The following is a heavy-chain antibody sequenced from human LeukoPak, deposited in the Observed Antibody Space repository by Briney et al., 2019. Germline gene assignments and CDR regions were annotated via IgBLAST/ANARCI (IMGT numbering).Heavy chain of an antibody. Sequence: GSLRLSCAASGFTVSSNYMSWVRQPPGKGLEWIGYISYYGSTNYNPSLKSRVTISVDPSKNQFSLKLTSVTVADTAVYYCARGLQNRSSGRRFDVFEIWGQGTMVTVSS. CDR1: GFTVSSNY. J-gene: IGHJ3*02. D-gene: IGHD2/OR15-2a*01. CDR2: ISYYGST. CDR3: ARGLQNRSSGRRFDVFEI. V-gene: IGHV4-59*02.